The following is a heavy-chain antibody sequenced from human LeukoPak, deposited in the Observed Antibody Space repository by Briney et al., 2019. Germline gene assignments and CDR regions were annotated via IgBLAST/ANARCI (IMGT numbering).Heavy chain of an antibody. CDR1: GFTFSNAW. D-gene: IGHD3-10*01. J-gene: IGHJ4*02. CDR3: ATAGYGSGSYFDY. V-gene: IGHV3-48*04. Sequence: HAGGSLRLSCAASGFTFSNAWMTWVRQAPGKGLEWVSYISSSGSTIYYADSVKGRFTISRDNAKNSLYLQMNSLRAEDTAVYYCATAGYGSGSYFDYWGQGTLVTVSS. CDR2: ISSSGSTI.